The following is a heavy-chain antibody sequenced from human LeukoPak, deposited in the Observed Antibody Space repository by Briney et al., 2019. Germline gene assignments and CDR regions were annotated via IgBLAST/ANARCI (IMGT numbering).Heavy chain of an antibody. CDR1: GFSFGHYG. V-gene: IGHV3-23*01. CDR3: AKFEFGF. D-gene: IGHD3-16*01. Sequence: GGTLRLSCTASGFSFGHYGMNWVRQAPGKGLEWVSAISGSGGNTYYADSVKGRFTVSRDNSKNTLYLQMNSLRDEDTAVYYCAKFEFGFWGQGTLVTVSS. CDR2: ISGSGGNT. J-gene: IGHJ4*02.